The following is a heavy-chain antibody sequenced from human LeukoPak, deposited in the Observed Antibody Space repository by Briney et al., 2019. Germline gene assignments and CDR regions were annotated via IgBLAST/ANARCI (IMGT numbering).Heavy chain of an antibody. Sequence: ASVKVSCKASGYTFTSYDINRVRQATGQGLEWMGWMNPNSGNTGYAQKFQGRVTMTRNTSISTAYMELSSLRSEDTAVYYCARAATVTEAYYYYYYMDVWGKGTTVTVSS. CDR1: GYTFTSYD. CDR2: MNPNSGNT. CDR3: ARAATVTEAYYYYYYMDV. V-gene: IGHV1-8*01. J-gene: IGHJ6*03. D-gene: IGHD4-17*01.